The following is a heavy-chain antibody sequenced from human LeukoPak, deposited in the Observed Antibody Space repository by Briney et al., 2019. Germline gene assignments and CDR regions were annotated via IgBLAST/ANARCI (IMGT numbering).Heavy chain of an antibody. J-gene: IGHJ6*04. Sequence: GGSLRLSCAASGFTFGSFGMHWVRQAPGKGLEGVAVIWYDGGKKFYPDSVRGRFTISRDNSKNTLDLQMNSLRAEDTAVYYCAREAYGDDGFGGGMDVWGKGTTVTVSS. CDR1: GFTFGSFG. V-gene: IGHV3-33*01. D-gene: IGHD4-17*01. CDR2: IWYDGGKK. CDR3: AREAYGDDGFGGGMDV.